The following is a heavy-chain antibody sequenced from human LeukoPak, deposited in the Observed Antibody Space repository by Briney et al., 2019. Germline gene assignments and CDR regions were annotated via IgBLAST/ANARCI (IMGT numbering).Heavy chain of an antibody. D-gene: IGHD2-2*01. V-gene: IGHV4-59*01. J-gene: IGHJ6*03. CDR1: GGSISSYY. CDR2: IYYSGST. Sequence: SETPSLTCTVSGGSISSYYWSWIRQPPGKGLEWIGYIYYSGSTNYNPSLKSRVTISVDTSKNQFSLKLSSVTAADTAVYYCARGRIVVVPAANLYYYYYMDVWGRGTTVTVSS. CDR3: ARGRIVVVPAANLYYYYYMDV.